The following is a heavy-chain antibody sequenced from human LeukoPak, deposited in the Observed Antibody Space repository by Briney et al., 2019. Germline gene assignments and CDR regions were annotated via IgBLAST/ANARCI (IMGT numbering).Heavy chain of an antibody. CDR2: ISSSGSTI. J-gene: IGHJ6*02. CDR3: ARDDYPSGSLGMDV. V-gene: IGHV3-11*01. Sequence: GGSLRLSCAASGFTFSDYYMSWIRQARGEGLEWVSYISSSGSTIYYADSVKGRFTISRENAKNSLYLQMNSLRAEDTAVYYCARDDYPSGSLGMDVWGQGTTVTVSS. CDR1: GFTFSDYY. D-gene: IGHD3-10*01.